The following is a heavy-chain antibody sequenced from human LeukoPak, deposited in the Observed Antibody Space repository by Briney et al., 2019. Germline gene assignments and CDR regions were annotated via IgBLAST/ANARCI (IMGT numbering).Heavy chain of an antibody. CDR2: INHSGST. CDR1: GGSFSGYY. Sequence: SETLSLTCAVYGGSFSGYYWSWIRQPPGKGLEWIGEINHSGSTNYNPSLKSRVTISVDTSKNQFSLKLSSVTAADTAVYYCARGGIWGYSYGYNDYWGQGTLVTVSS. D-gene: IGHD5-18*01. V-gene: IGHV4-34*01. CDR3: ARGGIWGYSYGYNDY. J-gene: IGHJ4*02.